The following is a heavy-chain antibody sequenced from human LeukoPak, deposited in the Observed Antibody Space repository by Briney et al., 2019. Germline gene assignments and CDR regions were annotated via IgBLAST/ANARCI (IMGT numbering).Heavy chain of an antibody. CDR3: AKDASPHSGSYSNY. J-gene: IGHJ4*02. Sequence: PGGSLRLSCTASGFTFSSYGMHWVRQAPGKGLEWVAFIRYDGSNKYYADSVKGRFTISRDNSKNTLYLQMNSLRAEDTAVYYCAKDASPHSGSYSNYWGQGTLVTVSS. CDR2: IRYDGSNK. CDR1: GFTFSSYG. V-gene: IGHV3-30*02. D-gene: IGHD1-26*01.